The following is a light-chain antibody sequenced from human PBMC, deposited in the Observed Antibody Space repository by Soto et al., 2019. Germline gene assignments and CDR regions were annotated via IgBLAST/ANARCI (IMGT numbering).Light chain of an antibody. V-gene: IGKV3-11*01. CDR2: DAS. Sequence: EIVLTQSPVTLSLSPGERATLSCRASQSVTTYLAWYQQKPGRAPRLLIYDASSRPTGIPARFSGSGSGTDFTLPISCPAPEDFAVYYCQQRSNWPSTFGGGTKLEIK. CDR1: QSVTTY. J-gene: IGKJ4*01. CDR3: QQRSNWPST.